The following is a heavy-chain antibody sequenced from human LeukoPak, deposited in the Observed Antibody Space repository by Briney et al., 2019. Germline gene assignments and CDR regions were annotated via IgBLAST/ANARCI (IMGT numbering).Heavy chain of an antibody. D-gene: IGHD6-19*01. CDR1: GFTFSSYS. V-gene: IGHV3-21*01. CDR2: ISSSSSYI. Sequence: GGSLRLSCAASGFTFSSYSMNWVRQAPGKGLEWVSSISSSSSYIYYADSVKGRFTISRDNSKNSLYLQMNSLRAEDTAVYYCARAEYSSGWYYFDYWGQGTLVTVSS. CDR3: ARAEYSSGWYYFDY. J-gene: IGHJ4*02.